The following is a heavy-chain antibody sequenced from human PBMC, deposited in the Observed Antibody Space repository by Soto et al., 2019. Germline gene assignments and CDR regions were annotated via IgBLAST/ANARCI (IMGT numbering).Heavy chain of an antibody. CDR1: GFTFSNFG. CDR2: ISYAGGNT. CDR3: AKDPPSERMQPDYGMDV. Sequence: PGGSLRLSCAASGFTFSNFGMHWVRQAPGKGLEWVAFISYAGGNTYYADSVKGRFTISRDNSKNTLYLQMNSLRAEDTAVYYFAKDPPSERMQPDYGMDVWGQGTTVTVS. J-gene: IGHJ6*02. D-gene: IGHD6-13*01. V-gene: IGHV3-30*18.